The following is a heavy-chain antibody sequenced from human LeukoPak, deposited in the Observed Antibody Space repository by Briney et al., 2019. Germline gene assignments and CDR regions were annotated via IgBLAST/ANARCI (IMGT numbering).Heavy chain of an antibody. D-gene: IGHD3-16*02. CDR2: INHSGST. CDR1: GGSFSGYY. Sequence: SETLSLTCAVYGGSFSGYYWSWIRQPPGKGLEWIGGINHSGSTNYNPSLKSRVTISVDTSKNQFSLKLSSVTAADTAVYYCARGLSVSLRWVYYYYGMDVWGQGTTVTVSS. CDR3: ARGLSVSLRWVYYYYGMDV. J-gene: IGHJ6*02. V-gene: IGHV4-34*01.